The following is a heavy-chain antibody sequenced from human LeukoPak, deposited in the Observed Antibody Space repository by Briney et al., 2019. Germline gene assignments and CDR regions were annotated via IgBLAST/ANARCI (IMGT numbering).Heavy chain of an antibody. CDR3: ARFSNGDRRLFDY. J-gene: IGHJ4*02. CDR2: ISSSSSYI. CDR1: GGSISSSS. D-gene: IGHD4-17*01. V-gene: IGHV3-21*01. Sequence: ETLSLTCTVSGGSISSSSYYWGWIRQPPGKGLEWVSSISSSSSYIYYADSVKGRFTISRDNAKNSLYLQMNSLRAEDTAVYYCARFSNGDRRLFDYWGQGTLVTVSS.